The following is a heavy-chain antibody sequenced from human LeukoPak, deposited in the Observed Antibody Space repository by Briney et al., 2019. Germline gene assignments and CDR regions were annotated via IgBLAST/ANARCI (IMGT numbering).Heavy chain of an antibody. V-gene: IGHV3-30-3*01. D-gene: IGHD2-2*01. CDR2: ISYDGSNK. Sequence: PGGSLRLSCAASGFTFSSYAMHWVRQAPGKGLEWVAVISYDGSNKYYADSVKGRFTISRDNSKNTLYLRMNSLRAEDTAVYYCARADCSSTSCYFDYWGQGTLVTVSS. CDR3: ARADCSSTSCYFDY. J-gene: IGHJ4*02. CDR1: GFTFSSYA.